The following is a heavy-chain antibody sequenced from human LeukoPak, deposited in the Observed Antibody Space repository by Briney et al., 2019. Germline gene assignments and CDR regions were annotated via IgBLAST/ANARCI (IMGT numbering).Heavy chain of an antibody. J-gene: IGHJ4*02. D-gene: IGHD3/OR15-3a*01. CDR2: ISSSSSYT. V-gene: IGHV3-11*06. CDR3: ARDLNWAFDY. CDR1: GFTFTDYY. Sequence: PGGSLRLSCAASGFTFTDYYMSWIRQAPGKGLEWVSYISSSSSYTNYADSVKGRFTISRDNAKNSLYLQMNSLRDEDTAVYYCARDLNWAFDYWGQGTLVTVSS.